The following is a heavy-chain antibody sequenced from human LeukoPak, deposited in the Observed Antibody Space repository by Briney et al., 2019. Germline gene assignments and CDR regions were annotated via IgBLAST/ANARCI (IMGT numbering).Heavy chain of an antibody. D-gene: IGHD5-12*01. CDR3: ARDSGYDLS. CDR2: MYTSGNT. CDR1: GDSISSYF. Sequence: SETLSLTCTVSGDSISSYFWSWIRQPAGKGLELIGRMYTSGNTIYNPSLKSRVYMSVDTSKNQLSLKVRSVTAADTAVYYCARDSGYDLSWGQGTLVTVSS. J-gene: IGHJ4*02. V-gene: IGHV4-4*07.